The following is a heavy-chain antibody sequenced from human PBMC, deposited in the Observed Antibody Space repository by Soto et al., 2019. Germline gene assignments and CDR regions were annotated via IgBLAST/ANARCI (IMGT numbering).Heavy chain of an antibody. J-gene: IGHJ6*02. V-gene: IGHV1-69*13. Sequence: ASVKVSCKASGGTFSSYAISWVRQAPGQGLEWMGGIIPIFGTANYAQKFQGRVTITADESTSTAYMELSSLRSEDTAVYYCARGSREESDYYYYYGMDVWGQGTTGTVS. CDR3: ARGSREESDYYYYYGMDV. D-gene: IGHD2-21*02. CDR2: IIPIFGTA. CDR1: GGTFSSYA.